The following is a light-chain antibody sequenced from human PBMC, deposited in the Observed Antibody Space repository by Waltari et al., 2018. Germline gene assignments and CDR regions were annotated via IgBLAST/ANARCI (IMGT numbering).Light chain of an antibody. CDR2: DVN. V-gene: IGLV2-11*01. Sequence: QSALTQPRPVSGSPGQSVTISCTGTSSDVGRYDYVPWYQQHPGKAPKLMIYDVNKRPSGVPDRFSGSKSGNTASLTISGLQADDEADYYCCSYAGSQTSVFGGGTKVTVL. CDR1: SSDVGRYDY. CDR3: CSYAGSQTSV. J-gene: IGLJ2*01.